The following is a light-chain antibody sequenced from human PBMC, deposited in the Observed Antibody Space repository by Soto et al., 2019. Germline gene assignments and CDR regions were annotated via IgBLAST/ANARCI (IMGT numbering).Light chain of an antibody. CDR1: SSNIGSNY. Sequence: QSVLTQPPSASGTPGQRVTIACSGSSSNIGSNYVYWYQQLPGTAPKLLIYRNNQRPSGVPDRFSGSKSGTSASLAISGLRSEDEADDYCAAWDASLSGHVVFGGGTKVTVL. V-gene: IGLV1-47*01. J-gene: IGLJ2*01. CDR2: RNN. CDR3: AAWDASLSGHVV.